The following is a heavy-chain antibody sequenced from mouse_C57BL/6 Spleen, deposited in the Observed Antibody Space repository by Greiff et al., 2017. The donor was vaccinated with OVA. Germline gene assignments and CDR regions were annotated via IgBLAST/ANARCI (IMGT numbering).Heavy chain of an antibody. CDR1: GYTFTDYN. J-gene: IGHJ4*01. D-gene: IGHD1-1*01. Sequence: EVQLQESGPELVKPGASVKIPCKASGYTFTDYNMDWVKQSHGKSLEWIGDINPNNGGTIYNQKFKGKATLTVDKSSSTAYMELRSLTSEDTAVYYCARQDYGSSYDAMDYWGQGTSVTVSS. V-gene: IGHV1-18*01. CDR3: ARQDYGSSYDAMDY. CDR2: INPNNGGT.